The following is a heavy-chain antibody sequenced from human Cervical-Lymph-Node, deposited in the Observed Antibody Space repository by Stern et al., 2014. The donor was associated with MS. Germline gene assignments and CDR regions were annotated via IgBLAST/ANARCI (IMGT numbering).Heavy chain of an antibody. CDR2: IWYDGSNP. CDR3: ASAYSSSHYYFDY. V-gene: IGHV3-33*01. CDR1: GFSFSRYA. D-gene: IGHD6-13*01. Sequence: VQLVESGGGVVQPGRSLRLSCAASGFSFSRYAMHWVRQAPGKGLEWVALIWYDGSNPYYADSVQGRFTISRDNCKNTLYLQMNSLRAENTAVYYCASAYSSSHYYFDYWGQGTLVTVSS. J-gene: IGHJ4*02.